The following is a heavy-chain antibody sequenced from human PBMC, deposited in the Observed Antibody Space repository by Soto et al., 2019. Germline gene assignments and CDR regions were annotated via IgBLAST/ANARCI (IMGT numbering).Heavy chain of an antibody. J-gene: IGHJ6*02. Sequence: QVQLVQSGAEMTKPGSSVKVSCKASGGTFSSYAISWVRQAPGQGLEWMGGIIPIFGTANYAQKFQGRVTITADESTSTAYMELSSLRSEDTAVYYCARDMTHVGGMDVWGQGTTATVSS. CDR1: GGTFSSYA. D-gene: IGHD2-15*01. CDR2: IIPIFGTA. V-gene: IGHV1-69*12. CDR3: ARDMTHVGGMDV.